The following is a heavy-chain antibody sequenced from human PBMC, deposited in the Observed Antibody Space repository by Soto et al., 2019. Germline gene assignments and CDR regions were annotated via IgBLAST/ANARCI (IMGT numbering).Heavy chain of an antibody. CDR3: ARVVNHSYYGMDV. V-gene: IGHV1-18*01. D-gene: IGHD3-22*01. CDR2: ISVHNGNT. J-gene: IGHJ6*02. Sequence: QVQLVQSGAEVKKPGASVKVSCKASGYTYISYAISWVRQAPGQGLEWMGWISVHNGNTNYAQKLQGRVTMTTDTSTSTANMELRSLRSDDTAVYYCARVVNHSYYGMDVWGQGTTVTVSS. CDR1: GYTYISYA.